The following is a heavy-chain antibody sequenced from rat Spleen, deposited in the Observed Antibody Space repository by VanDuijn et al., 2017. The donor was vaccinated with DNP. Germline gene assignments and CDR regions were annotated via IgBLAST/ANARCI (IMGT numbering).Heavy chain of an antibody. Sequence: EVKLVESGGGLVQPGRSLKLSCAASGFNLNDYWMGWVRQAPGKGLEWIGEINEDSGTINYTPSLKDKFTISRDNAQNTLYLQMSKLGSEDSAIYYCVRANSGDPFDYWGPGTKVTVSS. CDR3: VRANSGDPFDY. V-gene: IGHV4-2*01. CDR1: GFNLNDYW. J-gene: IGHJ1*01. D-gene: IGHD1-1*01. CDR2: INEDSGTI.